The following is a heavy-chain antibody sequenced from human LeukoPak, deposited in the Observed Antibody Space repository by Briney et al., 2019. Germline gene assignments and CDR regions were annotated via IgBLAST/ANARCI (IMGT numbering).Heavy chain of an antibody. CDR1: GFTFSSYA. J-gene: IGHJ4*02. Sequence: GGSLRLSCAASGFTFSSYAMSWVRQASGKGLEWVSAISGSGGSTYYADSVKGRFTISRDNSKNTLYLQMNSLRAEDTAVYYCAKDPRGYSYAEFDYWGQGTLVTVSS. D-gene: IGHD5-18*01. CDR3: AKDPRGYSYAEFDY. CDR2: ISGSGGST. V-gene: IGHV3-23*01.